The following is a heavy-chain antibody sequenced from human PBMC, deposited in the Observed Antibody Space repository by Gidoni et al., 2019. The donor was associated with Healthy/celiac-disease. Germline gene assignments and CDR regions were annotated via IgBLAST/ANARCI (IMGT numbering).Heavy chain of an antibody. CDR1: GFTFRSYG. CDR2: ISYDGSNK. D-gene: IGHD6-19*01. V-gene: IGHV3-30*03. Sequence: QVQLVESGGGVVQPGRSLRLSCAASGFTFRSYGMHWVRQAPGKGLEWVAVISYDGSNKYYADSVKGRFTISRDNSKNTLYLQMNSLRAEDTAVYYCAHIAVAGILPSHFDYWGQGTLVTVSS. CDR3: AHIAVAGILPSHFDY. J-gene: IGHJ4*02.